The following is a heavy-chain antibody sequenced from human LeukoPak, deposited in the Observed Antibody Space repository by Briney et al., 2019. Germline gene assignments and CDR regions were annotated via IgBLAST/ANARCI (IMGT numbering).Heavy chain of an antibody. CDR3: AKVLTEDSSGWCGSDYYYMDV. CDR2: ISGSGGST. Sequence: GGSLRLSCAASGFTFSSYAMSWVRQAPGKGLEWVSAISGSGGSTYYADSVKGRFTISRDNSKNTLYLQMNSLRAEDTAVYYCAKVLTEDSSGWCGSDYYYMDVWGKGTTVTVSS. D-gene: IGHD6-19*01. V-gene: IGHV3-23*01. CDR1: GFTFSSYA. J-gene: IGHJ6*03.